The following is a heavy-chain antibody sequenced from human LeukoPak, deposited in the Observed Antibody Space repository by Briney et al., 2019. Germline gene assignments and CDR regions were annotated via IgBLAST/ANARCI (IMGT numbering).Heavy chain of an antibody. Sequence: SETLSLTCTVSGYSISSGYYWGWIRQPPGKGLEWIGSIYYSGSTYYNPSLKSRVTISVDTSKNQFSLKLSSVTAADTAVYYCARSKNRDYWGQGTLVTVSS. D-gene: IGHD2/OR15-2a*01. V-gene: IGHV4-38-2*02. CDR3: ARSKNRDY. J-gene: IGHJ4*02. CDR1: GYSISSGYY. CDR2: IYYSGST.